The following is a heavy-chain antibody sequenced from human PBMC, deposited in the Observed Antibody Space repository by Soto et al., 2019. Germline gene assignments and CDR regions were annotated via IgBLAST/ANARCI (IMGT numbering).Heavy chain of an antibody. Sequence: GGSLRLSCAASGFTFTSYEMNLVRQAPGKGLEWVSYISSSGSTIYYADSVKGRFTISRDNAKNSLHLQMNSLRAEDTAVYYCARDWGQTTGLSFDYWGQGTLVTVSS. V-gene: IGHV3-48*03. CDR1: GFTFTSYE. CDR2: ISSSGSTI. CDR3: ARDWGQTTGLSFDY. J-gene: IGHJ4*02. D-gene: IGHD3-16*01.